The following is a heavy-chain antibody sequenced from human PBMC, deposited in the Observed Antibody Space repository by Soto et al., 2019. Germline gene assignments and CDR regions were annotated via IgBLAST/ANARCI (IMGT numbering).Heavy chain of an antibody. CDR3: AKVGSSSEGSFSRYTGMDV. Sequence: PGGSLRLSCAASGFTFSSYATSWVRQAPGKGLEWVSAISGSGGSTYYADSVKGRFTISRDNSKNMLYLQMNSLRAEDTAVYYCAKVGSSSEGSFSRYTGMDVWGQGTTVTVSS. CDR1: GFTFSSYA. D-gene: IGHD6-6*01. J-gene: IGHJ6*02. V-gene: IGHV3-23*01. CDR2: ISGSGGST.